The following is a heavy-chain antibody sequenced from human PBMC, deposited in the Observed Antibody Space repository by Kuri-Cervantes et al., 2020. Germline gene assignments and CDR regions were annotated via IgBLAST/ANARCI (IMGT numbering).Heavy chain of an antibody. CDR1: GFTFSSYG. J-gene: IGHJ6*02. V-gene: IGHV3-30*03. Sequence: GGSLRLSCAASGFTFSSYGMHWVRQAPGKGLEWVAVISYDGSNKYYADSVKGRFTISRDNAKNTLYLQMNSLRAEDTAVYYCARGLPNPIYYGMDVWGQGTTVTVSS. CDR3: ARGLPNPIYYGMDV. CDR2: ISYDGSNK.